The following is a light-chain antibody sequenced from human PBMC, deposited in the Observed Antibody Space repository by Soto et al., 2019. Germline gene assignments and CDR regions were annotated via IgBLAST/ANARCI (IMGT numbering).Light chain of an antibody. CDR2: KAS. J-gene: IGKJ1*01. CDR3: QQYYSLWT. CDR1: QSISGW. V-gene: IGKV1-5*03. Sequence: DIHMTQSPSTLSASLGDRVTSTCRASQSISGWLAWYQQTPGKAPKLLIYKASSLESGVPSRVSGSGSGTEFTLTIRSLQPDDFATSYCQQYYSLWTFGQGNKVEIK.